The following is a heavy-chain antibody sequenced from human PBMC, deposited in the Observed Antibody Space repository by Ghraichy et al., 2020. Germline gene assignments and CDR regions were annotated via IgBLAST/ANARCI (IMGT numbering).Heavy chain of an antibody. D-gene: IGHD4-17*01. CDR1: GFTFSSYS. V-gene: IGHV3-21*01. Sequence: GGSLRLSCAASGFTFSSYSMNWVRQAPGKGLEWVSSISSSSSYIYYADSVKGRFTISRDNAKNSLYLQMNSLRAEDTAVYYCARVTVTTTAESGGDYWGQGTLVTVSS. CDR3: ARVTVTTTAESGGDY. CDR2: ISSSSSYI. J-gene: IGHJ4*02.